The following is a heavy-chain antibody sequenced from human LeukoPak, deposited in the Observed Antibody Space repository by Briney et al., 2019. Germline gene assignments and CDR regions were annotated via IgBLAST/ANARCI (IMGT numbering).Heavy chain of an antibody. Sequence: GGSLRLSCAASGLTFSDYYSSWIRQAPGKGLEWVSYISSSGSTIYYADSVKGRFTISRDNAKNSLYLQMNSLRAEDTAVYYCARDSFKPSYGLVYYYMDVWGKGTTVTISS. J-gene: IGHJ6*03. D-gene: IGHD5-18*01. CDR2: ISSSGSTI. V-gene: IGHV3-11*01. CDR1: GLTFSDYY. CDR3: ARDSFKPSYGLVYYYMDV.